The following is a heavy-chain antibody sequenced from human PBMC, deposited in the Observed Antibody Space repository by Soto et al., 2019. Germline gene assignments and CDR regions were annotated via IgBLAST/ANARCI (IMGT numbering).Heavy chain of an antibody. CDR1: GGTFSSYA. J-gene: IGHJ6*02. CDR3: ARDARGAAAETKVFYYYGMDV. V-gene: IGHV1-69*13. Sequence: SVKVSCKASGGTFSSYAISWVRQAPGQGLEWMGGIIPIFGTANYAQKFQGRVTITADESTSTAYMELSSLRSEDTAVYYCARDARGAAAETKVFYYYGMDVWGQGTTVTVSS. CDR2: IIPIFGTA. D-gene: IGHD6-13*01.